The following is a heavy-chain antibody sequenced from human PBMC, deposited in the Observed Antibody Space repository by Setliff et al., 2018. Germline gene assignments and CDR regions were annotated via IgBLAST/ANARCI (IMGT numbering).Heavy chain of an antibody. CDR1: GYTFTTYA. J-gene: IGHJ4*02. V-gene: IGHV1-18*01. CDR3: ARDEDRDEMEIQGY. Sequence: GASVKVSCKASGYTFTTYAISWVRQAPGQGLEWMGWISTSNGNTNYAQNLQGRVTMTTDTSTSTAYMELRSLRSDDTAVYYCARDEDRDEMEIQGYWGQGTRVTVS. D-gene: IGHD1-7*01. CDR2: ISTSNGNT.